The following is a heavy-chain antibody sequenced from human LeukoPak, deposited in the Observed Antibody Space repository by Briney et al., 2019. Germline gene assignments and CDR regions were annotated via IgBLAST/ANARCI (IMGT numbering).Heavy chain of an antibody. J-gene: IGHJ4*02. D-gene: IGHD3-22*01. Sequence: SETLTLTCTVSGGSISSYYWSWIRQPPGKGLEWIGYIYTSGSTNYNPSLKSRDTISVDTSKYQFSLKLSSGTAADTALYYCARLDYYDSSFPYWGQGTLVTVSS. CDR2: IYTSGST. CDR1: GGSISSYY. CDR3: ARLDYYDSSFPY. V-gene: IGHV4-4*09.